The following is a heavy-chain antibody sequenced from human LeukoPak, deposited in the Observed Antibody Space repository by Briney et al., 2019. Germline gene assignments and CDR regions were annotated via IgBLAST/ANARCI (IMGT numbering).Heavy chain of an antibody. V-gene: IGHV4-38-2*02. Sequence: PSETLSLTCTVSGYSISSGYYWGWIRQPPGKGLEWIGEINHSGSTNYNPSLKSRVTISVDTSKNQFSLKLSSVTAADTAVYYCARRTWLLWFGEPARSDPWGQGTLVTVSS. CDR2: INHSGST. CDR3: ARRTWLLWFGEPARSDP. D-gene: IGHD3-10*01. CDR1: GYSISSGYY. J-gene: IGHJ5*02.